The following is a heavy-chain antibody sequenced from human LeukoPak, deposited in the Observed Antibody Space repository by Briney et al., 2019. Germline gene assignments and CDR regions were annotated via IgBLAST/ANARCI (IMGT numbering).Heavy chain of an antibody. D-gene: IGHD6-19*01. J-gene: IGHJ4*02. CDR2: ISGSGTSA. CDR1: GFTFSTHA. Sequence: GGSLRLSCAASGFTFSTHALSWVRQAPGKGLEWVSGISGSGTSAYYADSVKGRFTISRDNSKNTLYLQMNSLRAEDTALYYCARELRIAVAGTKDYWGQGTLVTVSS. V-gene: IGHV3-23*01. CDR3: ARELRIAVAGTKDY.